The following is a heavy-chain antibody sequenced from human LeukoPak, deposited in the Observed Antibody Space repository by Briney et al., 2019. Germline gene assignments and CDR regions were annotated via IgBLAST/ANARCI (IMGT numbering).Heavy chain of an antibody. CDR1: GGSISSYY. Sequence: SETLSLTCTVSGGSISSYYWSWIRQPPGKGLEWIGYIYYSGSTSYNPSLKSRVTISVDTSKNQFSLKLSSVTAADTAVYYCARGYYDFWSGYYQRAPFDYWGQGTLVTVSS. CDR2: IYYSGST. CDR3: ARGYYDFWSGYYQRAPFDY. J-gene: IGHJ4*02. V-gene: IGHV4-59*01. D-gene: IGHD3-3*01.